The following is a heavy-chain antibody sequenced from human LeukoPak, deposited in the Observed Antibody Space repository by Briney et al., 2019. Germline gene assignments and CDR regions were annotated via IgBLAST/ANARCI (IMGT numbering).Heavy chain of an antibody. CDR1: GFTFRSYD. CDR2: ISSGGSKT. Sequence: RLSXXASGFTFRSYDRYWVRQAPGKGLEWVSYISSGGSKTHYGDSVKGGFNISRDKAKNSLYLQMKSLRAEYTAVYYCARGRRXDAXXSW. V-gene: IGHV3-48*03. J-gene: IGHJ3*02. CDR3: ARGRRXDAXXS.